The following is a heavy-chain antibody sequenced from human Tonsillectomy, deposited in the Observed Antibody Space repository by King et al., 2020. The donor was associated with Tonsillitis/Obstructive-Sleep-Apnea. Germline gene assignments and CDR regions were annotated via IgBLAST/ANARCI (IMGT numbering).Heavy chain of an antibody. Sequence: QLVQSVAEVKKPGASVKVSCQASGYTFTSYYMPWVRQAPGQGLECMGIINPRGGSTSYAQKFHGRVTMTRETSTSTVYMELSSPRSEDTAVYYCASDGAGGSYYRWFDPWGQGALVTVSS. CDR3: ASDGAGGSYYRWFDP. V-gene: IGHV1-46*01. CDR2: INPRGGST. CDR1: GYTFTSYY. J-gene: IGHJ5*02. D-gene: IGHD1-26*01.